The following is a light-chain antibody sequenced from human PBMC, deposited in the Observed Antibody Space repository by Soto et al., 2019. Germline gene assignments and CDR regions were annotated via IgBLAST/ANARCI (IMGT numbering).Light chain of an antibody. CDR2: KAS. V-gene: IGKV1-5*03. CDR3: QQDNSYSEA. Sequence: DIQMTQSPSTLSGSVGDRVTITCRASQTISSWLAWYQQKPGKAPKLLIYKASTLKSGVPSRFSGSGSGTEFTLTISGLQPDDFATYYCQQDNSYSEAFGQGTKVELK. J-gene: IGKJ1*01. CDR1: QTISSW.